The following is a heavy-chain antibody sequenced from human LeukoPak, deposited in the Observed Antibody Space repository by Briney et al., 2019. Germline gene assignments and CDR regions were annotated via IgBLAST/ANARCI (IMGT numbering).Heavy chain of an antibody. V-gene: IGHV3-33*01. J-gene: IGHJ4*02. D-gene: IGHD7-27*01. CDR1: GFTSSSHG. Sequence: PGRSLRLSCVASGFTSSSHGMHWVRQAPGKGLEWVARVWHDGTNKDYADSVKGRFTISRDNSKNTLYLQMSSLRADDTAVYYCARVRWGSPGDYWGQGTLVAVSS. CDR2: VWHDGTNK. CDR3: ARVRWGSPGDY.